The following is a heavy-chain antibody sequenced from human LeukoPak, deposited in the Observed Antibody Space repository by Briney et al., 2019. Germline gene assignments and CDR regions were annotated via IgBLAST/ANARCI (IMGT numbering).Heavy chain of an antibody. CDR2: IWYDGSER. CDR3: ARGPGSISHPHPNGLDI. CDR1: GFTFSNCG. J-gene: IGHJ6*02. D-gene: IGHD2-15*01. Sequence: GGSLRLSCVASGFTFSNCGMPWVRQAPGKGLEWVAMIWYDGSERNYRDSVEGRFTISRDNSKNTLYLQMNSLRVEDTAVYYCARGPGSISHPHPNGLDIWGQGTTVTVSS. V-gene: IGHV3-33*01.